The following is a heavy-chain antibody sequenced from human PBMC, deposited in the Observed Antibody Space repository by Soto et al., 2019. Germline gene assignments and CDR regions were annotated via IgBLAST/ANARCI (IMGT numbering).Heavy chain of an antibody. V-gene: IGHV3-11*01. CDR3: ARDKTQGAGCFDP. CDR1: GCSFSDYY. J-gene: IGHJ5*02. CDR2: ISSSGTTI. Sequence: GGSLRLSCAASGCSFSDYYMNWIRQAPGKGLEWVSDISSSGTTIYYAASVKGRLATSRENVKNTVYLEMNNLRVEYAAVYYCARDKTQGAGCFDPWGRGTLVTVSS.